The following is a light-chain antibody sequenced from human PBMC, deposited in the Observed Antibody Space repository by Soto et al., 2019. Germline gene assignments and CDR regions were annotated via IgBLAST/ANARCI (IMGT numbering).Light chain of an antibody. CDR2: SNN. V-gene: IGLV1-47*02. Sequence: QSVLTQPPSASGTPGQRVTISCSGSSSNIGSNYVYWYQQLPGTAPKLLIYSNNQRPSGVPDRCSGSKSGTSASLAISGLRSEDEAGYYCAAWDDSLSGRWVFGGGTKLTVL. CDR3: AAWDDSLSGRWV. J-gene: IGLJ3*02. CDR1: SSNIGSNY.